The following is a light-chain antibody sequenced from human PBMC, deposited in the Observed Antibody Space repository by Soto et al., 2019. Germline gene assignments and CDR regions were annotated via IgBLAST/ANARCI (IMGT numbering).Light chain of an antibody. CDR3: QQHGSSPWT. Sequence: IVMTQSPATLSVSPGERATLCCRAGQSVSSNLAWYQQKPGQAPRLLIYGASTRATAIPARFSGSGSGTDFTLTISSLEPEDFAVYYCQQHGSSPWTFGQGTKVDI. CDR2: GAS. CDR1: QSVSSN. J-gene: IGKJ1*01. V-gene: IGKV3-15*01.